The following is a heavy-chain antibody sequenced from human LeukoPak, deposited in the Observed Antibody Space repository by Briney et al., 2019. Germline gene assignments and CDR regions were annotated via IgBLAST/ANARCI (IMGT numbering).Heavy chain of an antibody. Sequence: LAGVYVRLYCAAYGFTVSYFAMGWVRRTRGKGRVCVLDISGSGENTVHAESVKGRFTIARDNSKNTLYLEMNSLRAEDTAIYYCAKMKGHPLPKYYMDVWGQGTTVTVSS. CDR3: AKMKGHPLPKYYMDV. D-gene: IGHD1-26*01. CDR2: ISGSGENT. V-gene: IGHV3-23*01. J-gene: IGHJ6*01. CDR1: GFTVSYFA.